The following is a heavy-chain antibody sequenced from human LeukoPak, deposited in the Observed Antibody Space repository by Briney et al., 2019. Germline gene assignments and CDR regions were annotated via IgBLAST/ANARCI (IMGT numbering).Heavy chain of an antibody. J-gene: IGHJ3*02. CDR3: ARVGDGLNDGFDI. V-gene: IGHV1-2*06. CDR1: GYIFTGHY. Sequence: TSVKVSCKASGYIFTGHYMNWVRQVPGQGLERMGRINPKTGGTNYAQNFQGRVTMTRDTSISTTYMELSRLRPDDTAVYYCARVGDGLNDGFDIWGQGTMVTVSS. CDR2: INPKTGGT. D-gene: IGHD5-24*01.